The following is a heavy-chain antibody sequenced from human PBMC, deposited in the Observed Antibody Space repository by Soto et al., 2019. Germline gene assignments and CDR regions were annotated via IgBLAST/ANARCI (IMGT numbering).Heavy chain of an antibody. D-gene: IGHD1-26*01. J-gene: IGHJ4*02. CDR2: ISNDGSNR. CDR1: NFTFSNFG. V-gene: IGHV3-30*18. CDR3: AKDGADTGTYYFEY. Sequence: QVQLVESGGGVVQPGRSLRLSCAASNFTFSNFGMHWVRQAPGKGLKWVALISNDGSNRYYTDSVKGRFTISRDNSRNTLSLQMNSLRADDTAVYYCAKDGADTGTYYFEYWGQGTRITVSS.